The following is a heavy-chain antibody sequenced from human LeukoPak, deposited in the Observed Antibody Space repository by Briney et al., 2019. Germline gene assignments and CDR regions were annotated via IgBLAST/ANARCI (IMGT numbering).Heavy chain of an antibody. D-gene: IGHD3-22*01. CDR3: ARSIGYYYTMDV. CDR1: GFTLTDYY. V-gene: IGHV3-11*01. CDR2: ISGSGRDV. Sequence: GGSLRLSCVAYGFTLTDYYMSWIRQAPGRGLEWVSDISGSGRDVYYGDSVKGRFTISRDNAKNSLYLQMNNLRAEDTAVYYCARSIGYYYTMDVWGQGTTVTVSS. J-gene: IGHJ6*02.